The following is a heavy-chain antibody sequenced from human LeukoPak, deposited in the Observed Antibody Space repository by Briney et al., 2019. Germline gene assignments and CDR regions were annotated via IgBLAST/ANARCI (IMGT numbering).Heavy chain of an antibody. D-gene: IGHD3-10*01. J-gene: IGHJ4*02. CDR2: ISVSGNT. V-gene: IGHV3-23*01. CDR1: GFTFSSYG. Sequence: GGSLRLSCAASGFTFSSYGMHWVRQGPGKGLEWVSAISVSGNTYHADSVKGRFTISRDSSKNTLYLQMNSLRAGDAAVYYCTTVPERLLRFGESSSNFDYWGQGTLVTVSS. CDR3: TTVPERLLRFGESSSNFDY.